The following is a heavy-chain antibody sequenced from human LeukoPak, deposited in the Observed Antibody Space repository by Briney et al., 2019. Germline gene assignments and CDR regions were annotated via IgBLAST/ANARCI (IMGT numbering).Heavy chain of an antibody. CDR3: ARGIWYYYDSSGYYYFDY. D-gene: IGHD3-22*01. CDR2: INHSGST. V-gene: IGHV4-34*01. Sequence: SETLSLTCTVSGGSISGYYWSWIRQPPGKGLEWIGEINHSGSTNYNPSLKSRVTISVDTSKNQFSLKLSSVTAADTAVYYCARGIWYYYDSSGYYYFDYWGQGTLVTVSS. J-gene: IGHJ4*02. CDR1: GGSISGYY.